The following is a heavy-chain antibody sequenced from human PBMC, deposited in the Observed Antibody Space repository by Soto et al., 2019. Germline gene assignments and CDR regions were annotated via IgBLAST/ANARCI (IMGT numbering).Heavy chain of an antibody. CDR3: AHRFGRTYSSSTTYDNLFDY. Sequence: QITLKESGPTLVKPTQTLTLTCTFSGFSLSTSGVGVGWIRQPPGKALEWLAITYWDDDKRFSPSLEHRLTVTKDTSRNQVALIMTNMDPVDTGTYYCAHRFGRTYSSSTTYDNLFDYWGQGILVTVSS. V-gene: IGHV2-5*02. CDR1: GFSLSTSGVG. J-gene: IGHJ4*02. D-gene: IGHD3-10*01. CDR2: TYWDDDK.